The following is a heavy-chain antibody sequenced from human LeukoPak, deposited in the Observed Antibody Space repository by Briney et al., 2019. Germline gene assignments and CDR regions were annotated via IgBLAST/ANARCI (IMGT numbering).Heavy chain of an antibody. CDR3: ARSLRGMRTIDY. CDR1: GGSISSYH. D-gene: IGHD1/OR15-1a*01. J-gene: IGHJ4*02. CDR2: IYYDGST. V-gene: IGHV4-59*12. Sequence: SETLSLTCTVSGGSISSYHWSWIRQPPGKGLEWIGYIYYDGSTDYNPSLKSRVTISVDTSKNKFSLKLSSVTAADTAVYYCARSLRGMRTIDYWGQGTLVTVSS.